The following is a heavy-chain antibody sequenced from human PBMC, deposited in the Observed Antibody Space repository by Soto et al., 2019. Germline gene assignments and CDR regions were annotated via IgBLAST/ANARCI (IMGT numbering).Heavy chain of an antibody. Sequence: QVQLVQSGAEVKKPGSSVKVSCTASGGTFSSYAISWVRQAPGQGLEGMGGIIPIFGTANYEKKFQGRGTITADESTSTAYMELSSLSSEETAVYYCASQEGLTQYWYFDLWGRGTLVTVSS. CDR2: IIPIFGTA. CDR1: GGTFSSYA. D-gene: IGHD3-16*01. V-gene: IGHV1-69*01. CDR3: ASQEGLTQYWYFDL. J-gene: IGHJ2*01.